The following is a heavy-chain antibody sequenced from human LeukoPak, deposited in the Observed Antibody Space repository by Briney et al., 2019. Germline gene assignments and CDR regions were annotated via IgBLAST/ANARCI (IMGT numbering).Heavy chain of an antibody. CDR1: GFTFSSYG. Sequence: GRYLRLSCAASGFTFSSYGMHWVRQAPGKGLEWVTVISYDGSYKYYADSVKGRFTISRDNSKNTLYLQMNSLRGEDTAVYYCATAKEALSSSWYLSVDYWGQGTLVTVSS. J-gene: IGHJ4*02. D-gene: IGHD6-13*01. CDR3: ATAKEALSSSWYLSVDY. CDR2: ISYDGSYK. V-gene: IGHV3-30*03.